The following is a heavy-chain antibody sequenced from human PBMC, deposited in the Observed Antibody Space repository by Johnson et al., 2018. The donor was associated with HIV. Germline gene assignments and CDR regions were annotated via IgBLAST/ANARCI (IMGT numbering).Heavy chain of an antibody. CDR1: GFTFEDHD. CDR2: INWNGGST. D-gene: IGHD6-6*01. V-gene: IGHV3-20*04. CDR3: VREGYSSSSDAFDI. J-gene: IGHJ3*02. Sequence: VQLVESGGGVVRPGGSLKLSCAASGFTFEDHDMSWVRQIPGKGLEWVSGINWNGGSTGYVDSVKGRFSISRDNAKKSLYLQMNSLRAEDTAIYYCVREGYSSSSDAFDIWGQGTMVTVSS.